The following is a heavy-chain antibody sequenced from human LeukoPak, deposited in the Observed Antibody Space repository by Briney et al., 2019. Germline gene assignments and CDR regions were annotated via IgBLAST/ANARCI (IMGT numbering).Heavy chain of an antibody. CDR2: IYSGGST. J-gene: IGHJ6*02. CDR3: VRQPGIAAAGQYYYYYYGMDV. D-gene: IGHD6-13*01. V-gene: IGHV3-66*02. Sequence: GGSLRLSCAASGFTVSSNYMSWVRQAPGKGLEWVSVIYSGGSTYYAGSVKGRFTISRDNSKNTLYLQMNSLRAEDTAVYYCVRQPGIAAAGQYYYYYYGMDVWGQGTTVTVSS. CDR1: GFTVSSNY.